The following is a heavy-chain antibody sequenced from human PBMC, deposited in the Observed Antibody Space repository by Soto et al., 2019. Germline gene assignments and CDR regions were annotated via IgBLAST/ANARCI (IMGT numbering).Heavy chain of an antibody. J-gene: IGHJ5*02. CDR3: ARRRRALYCSSTSCYKVTFDP. D-gene: IGHD2-2*02. CDR1: GGSFSGYY. Sequence: KPSETLSLTCAVYGGSFSGYYWSWIRQPPGKGLEWIGEINHSGSTNYNPSPKSRVTISVDTSKNQFSLKLSAVAAADTAVYYCARRRRALYCSSTSCYKVTFDPWGQGTLVTVSS. CDR2: INHSGST. V-gene: IGHV4-34*01.